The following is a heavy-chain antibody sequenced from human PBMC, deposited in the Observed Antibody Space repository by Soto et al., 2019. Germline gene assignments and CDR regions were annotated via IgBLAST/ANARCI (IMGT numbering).Heavy chain of an antibody. CDR1: GYTFTSYY. V-gene: IGHV1-18*01. D-gene: IGHD2-2*01. CDR2: ISGYNGNT. CDR3: AGEGPPSLN. Sequence: QVQLVQSGAEVKKPGASVKVSCKASGYTFTSYYISWVRQAPGQGLEWMGWISGYNGNTNYAQKLQGRVTMTTATATSTAYMELRSRRSDDTAVYNCAGEGPPSLNWGQGNLVTVPS. J-gene: IGHJ4*02.